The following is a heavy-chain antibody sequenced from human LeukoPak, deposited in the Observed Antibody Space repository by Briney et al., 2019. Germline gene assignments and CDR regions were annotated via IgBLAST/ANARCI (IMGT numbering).Heavy chain of an antibody. V-gene: IGHV4-38-2*01. CDR1: GYSISSGYY. Sequence: PSETLSLTCAVSGYSISSGYYWGWIRQSPGKGREWIGSIYHSGSTYYNPSLKSRVTISVDTSKNQFSLKLSSVTAADTAVYYCARTDDYSPDYYYYMDVWGKGTTVTVSS. CDR3: ARTDDYSPDYYYYMDV. D-gene: IGHD4-11*01. CDR2: IYHSGST. J-gene: IGHJ6*03.